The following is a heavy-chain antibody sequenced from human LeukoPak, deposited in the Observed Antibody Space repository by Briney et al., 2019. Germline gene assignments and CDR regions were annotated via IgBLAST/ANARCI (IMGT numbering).Heavy chain of an antibody. D-gene: IGHD6-19*01. CDR1: GFTFSSYG. J-gene: IGHJ4*02. Sequence: GGSLRLSCAASGFTFSSYGMHWVRQAPGKGLEWVAVISYDGSNKYYADSVKGRFTISRDNSKNTLYLQMSSLRAEDTAVYYCAKEKSSGWDSPFDYWGQGTLVTVSS. CDR3: AKEKSSGWDSPFDY. CDR2: ISYDGSNK. V-gene: IGHV3-30*18.